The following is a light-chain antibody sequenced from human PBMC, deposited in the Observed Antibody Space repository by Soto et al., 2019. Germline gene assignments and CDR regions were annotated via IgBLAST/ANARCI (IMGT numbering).Light chain of an antibody. CDR1: SSDVGGYNY. V-gene: IGLV2-14*01. CDR3: SSYTSSSGNYV. CDR2: DVN. Sequence: QSALTQPASVSGSPGQSITISCTGTSSDVGGYNYVSWYQQHPGKAPKLMIYDVNNRPSGVSNRFSGSKSSNTASLTISGLQAEDEADYYCSSYTSSSGNYVFGEGTKLTVL. J-gene: IGLJ2*01.